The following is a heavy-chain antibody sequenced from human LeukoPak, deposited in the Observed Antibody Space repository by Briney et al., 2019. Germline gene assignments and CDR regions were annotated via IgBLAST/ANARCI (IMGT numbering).Heavy chain of an antibody. D-gene: IGHD3-22*01. CDR2: ISYDGSNK. J-gene: IGHJ4*02. Sequence: GRSLRLSCAASGFTFNSYGMHRVRQAPGKGLEWVAVISYDGSNKYYADSVKGRFTISRDNSKNTLYLQMNSLRAEDTAVYYCAKDTYYYDSSGYYRGMDYWGQGTLVTVSS. V-gene: IGHV3-30*18. CDR1: GFTFNSYG. CDR3: AKDTYYYDSSGYYRGMDY.